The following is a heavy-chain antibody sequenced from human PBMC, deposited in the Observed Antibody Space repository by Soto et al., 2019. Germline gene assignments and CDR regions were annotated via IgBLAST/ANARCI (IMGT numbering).Heavy chain of an antibody. V-gene: IGHV3-11*01. CDR2: IGASGSPI. CDR1: GFSFSDYY. CDR3: ARGPYGMDV. J-gene: IGHJ6*02. Sequence: QMQLVQSGGGLVKPGGSLRLSCAASGFSFSDYYMSWIRRAPGKGLEWVSYIGASGSPIYFGDSVKGRFYISRDNTNNSLYLQMNSLRPDDTAVYYCARGPYGMDVWGQGTKVIVSS.